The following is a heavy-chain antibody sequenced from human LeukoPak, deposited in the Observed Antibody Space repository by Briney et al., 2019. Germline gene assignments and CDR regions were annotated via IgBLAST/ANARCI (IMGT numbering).Heavy chain of an antibody. CDR2: IFLSGST. Sequence: SETLSLTCKLSSGSLSRETHYWSWVRQRPGKGLAWIGQIFLSGSTYYNPSLQSQSMFSIDTSKNQFSLNLNSVPAADPAVYYCARGAAGKWGGIDYWGQGTLVTVSS. CDR3: ARGAAGKWGGIDY. D-gene: IGHD6-13*01. V-gene: IGHV4-31*01. J-gene: IGHJ4*02. CDR1: SGSLSRETHY.